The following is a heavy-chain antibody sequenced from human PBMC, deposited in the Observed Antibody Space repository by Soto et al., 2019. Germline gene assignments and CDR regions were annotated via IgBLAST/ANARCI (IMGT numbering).Heavy chain of an antibody. Sequence: EVQLVESGGGLVQPGRSLRLSCAASGFTFDDYAMHWVRQAPGKGLEWVSGISWNSGSIGYADSVKGRFTISRDNAKNSLYLQMNSLRAEDTAVYYCARDGSLRYFDWLSPRGMGVWGQGTTVTVSS. CDR1: GFTFDDYA. V-gene: IGHV3-9*01. CDR2: ISWNSGSI. J-gene: IGHJ6*02. CDR3: ARDGSLRYFDWLSPRGMGV. D-gene: IGHD3-9*01.